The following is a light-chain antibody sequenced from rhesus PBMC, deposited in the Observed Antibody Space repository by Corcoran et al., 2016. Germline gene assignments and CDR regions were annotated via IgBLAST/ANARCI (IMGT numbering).Light chain of an antibody. V-gene: IGKV1-66*01. CDR1: QGINNY. CDR3: QQYNNSPLS. J-gene: IGKJ4*01. Sequence: DIQMTQSPSSLSASVGDRVTITCRASQGINNYLSWYQQKQGKAPKPLIYNASSLETGVPSRLSGIRSGTDYTLTISSLQPEDIATYYCQQYNNSPLSFGGWTKVELK. CDR2: NAS.